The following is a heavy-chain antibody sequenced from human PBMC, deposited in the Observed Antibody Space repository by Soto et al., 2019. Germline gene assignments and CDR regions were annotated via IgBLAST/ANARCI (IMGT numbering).Heavy chain of an antibody. V-gene: IGHV1-3*01. J-gene: IGHJ3*01. CDR2: INAGNGNT. CDR3: ARGVENIVVVLDV. D-gene: IGHD2-2*01. Sequence: ASRKICCTASGYSFTIYAIYWVSQAPGQRLEWMGWINAGNGNTKYSQKLQGRVTFTGDTSASTAHMELSSLRSEDTAVYFCARGVENIVVVLDV. CDR1: GYSFTIYA.